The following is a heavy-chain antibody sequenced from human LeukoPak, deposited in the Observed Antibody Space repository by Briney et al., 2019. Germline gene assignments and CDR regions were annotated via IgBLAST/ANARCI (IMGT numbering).Heavy chain of an antibody. CDR3: ARFHDYSNYDWFDP. D-gene: IGHD4-11*01. CDR1: GGTFSSYA. V-gene: IGHV1-69*13. CDR2: TIPIFGTP. Sequence: ASVKVSCKASGGTFSSYAISWVRQAPGQGLEWMGGTIPIFGTPNYAQKFQGRVTITADESTSTAYMELSSLRSEDTAVYYCARFHDYSNYDWFDPWGQGTLVTVSS. J-gene: IGHJ5*02.